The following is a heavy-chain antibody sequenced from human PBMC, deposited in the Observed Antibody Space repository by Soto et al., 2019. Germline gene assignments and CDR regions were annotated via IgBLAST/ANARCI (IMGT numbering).Heavy chain of an antibody. CDR1: GGTFSSYA. CDR3: ARERPPYSSSFDY. V-gene: IGHV1-69*13. D-gene: IGHD6-13*01. CDR2: IIPIFGTA. J-gene: IGHJ4*02. Sequence: ASVKVSCKASGGTFSSYAISWVRQAPGQGLEWMGGIIPIFGTANYAQKFQGRVTITADESTSTAYMELSSLRSEDTAVYYCARERPPYSSSFDYWGQGTLVTVS.